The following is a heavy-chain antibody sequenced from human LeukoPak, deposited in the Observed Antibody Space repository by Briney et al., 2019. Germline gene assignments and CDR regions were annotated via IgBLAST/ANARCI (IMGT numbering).Heavy chain of an antibody. CDR1: GYTFTDYY. D-gene: IGHD1-26*01. Sequence: ASVKVSCESSGYTFTDYYMHWARQAPGQGLEWMGWINPKSGGTNYAQNFQGRVTMTRNTSISTAYMELSRLRSDDTAVYYCVKDLQWELPRGDALDIWGQGTMVTVSS. CDR2: INPKSGGT. J-gene: IGHJ3*02. CDR3: VKDLQWELPRGDALDI. V-gene: IGHV1-2*02.